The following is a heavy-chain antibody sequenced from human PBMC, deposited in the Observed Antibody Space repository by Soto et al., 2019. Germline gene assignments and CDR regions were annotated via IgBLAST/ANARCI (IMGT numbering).Heavy chain of an antibody. CDR2: IFPSDSDT. CDR1: GYRSTSYW. D-gene: IGHD3-22*01. Sequence: GESLTISCRTSGYRSTSYWIAWVRQMPGKGLEWMGIIFPSDSDTRYSPSFQGQVTISADRSTSTVFLQWASLKASDTAVYFCARKDKSGYFNWFDPWGQGTLVTVSS. J-gene: IGHJ5*02. V-gene: IGHV5-51*01. CDR3: ARKDKSGYFNWFDP.